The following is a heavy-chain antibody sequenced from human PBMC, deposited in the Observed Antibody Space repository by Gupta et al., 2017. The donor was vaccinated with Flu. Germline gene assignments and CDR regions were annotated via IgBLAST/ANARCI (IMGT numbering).Heavy chain of an antibody. D-gene: IGHD3-22*01. CDR1: GFTFSSYS. Sequence: EVQLVESGGGLVKPGGSLRLSCAASGFTFSSYSMNWVRQAPGKGLECGSSISSSSSYIYYADSVKGRFNISRDNAKNSLYLQMNSLRAEDTAVYYCARGKGDSSGYYPTPFDYWGQGTLVTVSS. J-gene: IGHJ4*02. V-gene: IGHV3-21*01. CDR3: ARGKGDSSGYYPTPFDY. CDR2: ISSSSSYI.